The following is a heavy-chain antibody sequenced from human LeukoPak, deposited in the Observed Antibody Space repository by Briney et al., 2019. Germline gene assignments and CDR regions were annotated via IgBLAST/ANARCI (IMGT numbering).Heavy chain of an antibody. V-gene: IGHV3-30*04. D-gene: IGHD3-22*01. CDR1: GFTFSSYA. CDR3: AKVEAYDSSGYYLERPYYYYYMDV. CDR2: ISYDGSNK. Sequence: SGGSLRLSCAASGFTFSSYAMHWVRQAPGKGLEWVAVISYDGSNKYYADSVKGRFTISRDNSKNTLYLQMNSLRAEDTAVYYCAKVEAYDSSGYYLERPYYYYYMDVWGKGTTVTISS. J-gene: IGHJ6*03.